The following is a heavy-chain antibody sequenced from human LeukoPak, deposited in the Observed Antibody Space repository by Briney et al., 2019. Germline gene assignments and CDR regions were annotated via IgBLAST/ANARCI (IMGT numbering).Heavy chain of an antibody. Sequence: GGSLRLSCAASGFTFTAYAMSWVRQAPGKGLEWVSGITSGGDTFYSDSVKGRFTISRDNSKNTVHLQMSSLGDADTAIYYFAKEIGRIVLPAFDYGGRGTLVTVSS. J-gene: IGHJ4*02. V-gene: IGHV3-23*01. CDR2: ITSGGDT. CDR3: AKEIGRIVLPAFDY. CDR1: GFTFTAYA. D-gene: IGHD2-15*01.